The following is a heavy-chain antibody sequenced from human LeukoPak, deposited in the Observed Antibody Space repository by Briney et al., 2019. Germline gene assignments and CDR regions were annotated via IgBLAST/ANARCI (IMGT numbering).Heavy chain of an antibody. CDR2: IIPIFGTA. CDR3: ARDGPPEYYFDY. J-gene: IGHJ4*02. Sequence: SVKVSCKASGGTFSSYAISWVRQAPGQGLEWMGRIIPIFGTANYAQKFQGRVTITTDESTSTAYMELSSLRSEDTAGYYCARDGPPEYYFDYWGQGTLVTVSS. CDR1: GGTFSSYA. V-gene: IGHV1-69*05.